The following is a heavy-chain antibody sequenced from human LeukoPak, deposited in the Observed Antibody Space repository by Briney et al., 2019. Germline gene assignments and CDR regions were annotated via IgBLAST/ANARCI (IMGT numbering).Heavy chain of an antibody. CDR3: ARGRGTVTGNYFDY. V-gene: IGHV3-74*01. J-gene: IGHJ4*02. D-gene: IGHD4-11*01. Sequence: GGSLRLSCAASGFTFSSYWMHWVRRAPGKGLVWVSRINSDGSSTSYADSVKGRFTISRDNAKNTLYLQMNSLRAEDTAVYYCARGRGTVTGNYFDYWGQGTLVTVSS. CDR2: INSDGSST. CDR1: GFTFSSYW.